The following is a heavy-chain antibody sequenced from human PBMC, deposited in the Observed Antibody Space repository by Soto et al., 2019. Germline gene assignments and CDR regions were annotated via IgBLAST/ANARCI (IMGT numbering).Heavy chain of an antibody. D-gene: IGHD3-22*01. CDR3: AIAPDYYVSSGYYYGGFGY. V-gene: IGHV4-30-2*01. J-gene: IGHJ4*02. CDR2: IYHSGST. Sequence: QLQLQESGSGLVKPSQTLSLTCAVSGGSISSGGYSWSWIRQPPGKGLEWIGYIYHSGSTYYNPSLNSRVTISVDTSKNQLSLKLSSVTAADTAVYYCAIAPDYYVSSGYYYGGFGYWGQGTLVTVSS. CDR1: GGSISSGGYS.